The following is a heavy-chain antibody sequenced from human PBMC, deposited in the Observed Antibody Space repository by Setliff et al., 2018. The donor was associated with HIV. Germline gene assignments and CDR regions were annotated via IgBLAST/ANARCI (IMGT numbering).Heavy chain of an antibody. D-gene: IGHD1-7*01. Sequence: GGSLRLSCAASGLIFSSYWMSWVRQAPGKGLEWVANIKQDGSEKYYVDSVKGRLTISRDNAKNSLYLQMNSLRAEDTAVYYCATDRGTYWGQGTLVTVSS. J-gene: IGHJ4*02. V-gene: IGHV3-7*03. CDR3: ATDRGTY. CDR1: GLIFSSYW. CDR2: IKQDGSEK.